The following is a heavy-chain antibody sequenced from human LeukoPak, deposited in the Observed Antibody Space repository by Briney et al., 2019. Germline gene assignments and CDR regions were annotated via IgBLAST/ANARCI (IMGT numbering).Heavy chain of an antibody. J-gene: IGHJ4*02. V-gene: IGHV4-61*02. Sequence: SQTLSLTCTVSGGSISSGGYYWSWIRQPPGKGLEWIGRIYTSGSTNYNPSLKSRVTMSVDTSKNQFSLKLSSVTAADTAVYYCARSGSTAFDYWGQGTLVTVSS. D-gene: IGHD1-26*01. CDR3: ARSGSTAFDY. CDR2: IYTSGST. CDR1: GGSISSGGYY.